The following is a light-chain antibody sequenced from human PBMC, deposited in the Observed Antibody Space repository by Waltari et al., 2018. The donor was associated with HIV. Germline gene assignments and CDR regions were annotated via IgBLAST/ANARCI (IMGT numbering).Light chain of an antibody. CDR2: LGS. CDR1: QNLLYNNGYNY. Sequence: ETVVTQSPLSLPVTPGEPASISCRSSQNLLYNNGYNYLDWYLQKPGQPPQVLIYLGSYRASGVPDRFSGSGSGTDFTLKISRVEAEDVGVYYCMQALQNPLFGQGTKLEI. V-gene: IGKV2-28*01. J-gene: IGKJ2*01. CDR3: MQALQNPL.